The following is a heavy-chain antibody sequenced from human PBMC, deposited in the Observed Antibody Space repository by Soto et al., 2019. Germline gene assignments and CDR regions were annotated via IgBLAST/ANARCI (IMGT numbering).Heavy chain of an antibody. CDR1: GFTFSSYA. V-gene: IGHV3-23*01. J-gene: IGHJ4*02. CDR3: ARVGERISDYDILTGYVDY. Sequence: GGSLRLSCAASGFTFSSYAMSWVRQAPGKGLEWVSAISGSGGSTYYADSVKGRFTISRDNSKNTLYLQMNSLRAEDTAVYYCARVGERISDYDILTGYVDYWGQGTLVTVSS. CDR2: ISGSGGST. D-gene: IGHD3-9*01.